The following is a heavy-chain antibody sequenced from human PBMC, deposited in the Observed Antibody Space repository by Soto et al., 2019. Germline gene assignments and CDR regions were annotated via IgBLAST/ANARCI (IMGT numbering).Heavy chain of an antibody. J-gene: IGHJ5*02. D-gene: IGHD1-7*01. V-gene: IGHV4-34*01. Sequence: PSETLSLTCAVYGRSFSGYYWIWIRQPPGKGLEWIGEINHSGSTNYNPSLKSRVTISVDTSKNQFSLKLSSVTAADTAVYYCARGITGTTVRHWFDPWGQGTLVTVSS. CDR3: ARGITGTTVRHWFDP. CDR1: GRSFSGYY. CDR2: INHSGST.